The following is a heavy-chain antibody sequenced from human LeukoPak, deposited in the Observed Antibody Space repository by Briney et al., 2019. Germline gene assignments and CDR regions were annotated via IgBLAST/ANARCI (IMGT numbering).Heavy chain of an antibody. CDR2: MNPNSGNT. D-gene: IGHD5-12*01. J-gene: IGHJ4*02. CDR1: GYTSTSYD. Sequence: ASVKVSCKASGYTSTSYDINWVRQATGQGLEWMGWMNPNSGNTGYAQKFQGRVTMTRNTSISTAYMELNSLRSEDTAVYYCARLATRGRSSGYDFDYWGQGTLVTVSS. V-gene: IGHV1-8*01. CDR3: ARLATRGRSSGYDFDY.